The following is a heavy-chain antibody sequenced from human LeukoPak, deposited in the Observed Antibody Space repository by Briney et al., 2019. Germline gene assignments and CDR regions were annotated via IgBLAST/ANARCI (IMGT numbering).Heavy chain of an antibody. CDR3: ARDPIAVAGSFDY. Sequence: SETLSLTCTVPDGSISSGTFYWNWIRQPAGKGLEWIGRVYTSGNTNYNPSLKSRVTISLDTSKNQFSLKLSSVTAADTAVYYCARDPIAVAGSFDYWGQGTLVTVSS. CDR1: DGSISSGTFY. V-gene: IGHV4-61*02. CDR2: VYTSGNT. D-gene: IGHD6-19*01. J-gene: IGHJ4*02.